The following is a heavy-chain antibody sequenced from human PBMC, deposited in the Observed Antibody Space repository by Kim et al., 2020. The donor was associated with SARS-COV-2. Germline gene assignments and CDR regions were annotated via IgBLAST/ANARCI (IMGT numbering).Heavy chain of an antibody. V-gene: IGHV1-69*13. Sequence: SVKVSCKASGGTFSSYAISWVRQAPGQGLEWMGGIIPIFGTANYAKKFQGRVTITADESTSTAYMELSSLRSEDTAVYYCAKARGYSYGDPCGMDVWGQGTTVTVSS. J-gene: IGHJ6*02. D-gene: IGHD5-18*01. CDR2: IIPIFGTA. CDR1: GGTFSSYA. CDR3: AKARGYSYGDPCGMDV.